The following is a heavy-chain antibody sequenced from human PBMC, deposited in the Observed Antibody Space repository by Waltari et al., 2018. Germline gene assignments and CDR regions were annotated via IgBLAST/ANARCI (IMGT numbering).Heavy chain of an antibody. CDR3: ARDPCSGGSCPLS. J-gene: IGHJ5*02. Sequence: EVQLVESGGGLVKPGGSLRLSCAASGFTFSSYSMNWVRQAPGKGLEWVSSSSSSSGYIYYADSVKGRFTISRDNAKNSLYLQMNSLRAEDTAVYYCARDPCSGGSCPLSWGQGTLVTVSS. CDR2: SSSSSGYI. CDR1: GFTFSSYS. V-gene: IGHV3-21*01. D-gene: IGHD2-15*01.